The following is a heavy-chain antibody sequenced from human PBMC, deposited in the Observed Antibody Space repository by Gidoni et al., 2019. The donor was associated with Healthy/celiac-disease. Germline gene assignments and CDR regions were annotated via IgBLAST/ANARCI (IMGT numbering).Heavy chain of an antibody. CDR3: ARAGYYDSSGYLGSDY. V-gene: IGHV3-30-3*01. J-gene: IGHJ4*02. Sequence: QVQLVESGGGVVQPGRSLRLSCAASGFTFSSYAMHWVRQAPGKGLEWVAVISYDGSNKYYADSVKGRFTISRDNSKNTLYLQMNSLRAEDTAVYYCARAGYYDSSGYLGSDYWGQGTLVTVSS. D-gene: IGHD3-22*01. CDR2: ISYDGSNK. CDR1: GFTFSSYA.